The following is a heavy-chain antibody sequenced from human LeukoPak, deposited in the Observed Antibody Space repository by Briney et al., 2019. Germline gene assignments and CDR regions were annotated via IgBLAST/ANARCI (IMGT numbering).Heavy chain of an antibody. CDR2: ISGSGYTT. J-gene: IGHJ4*02. CDR3: ANSVSSYRKRFDY. Sequence: GGSLRLSCAASGFSFNSYDMSWVRQAPGKGQEWVSVISGSGYTTYYADSVKGRFTISRDNSKNTLYLQMNSLRAEDTAVYYCANSVSSYRKRFDYWGQGTLVAVSS. D-gene: IGHD1-14*01. CDR1: GFSFNSYD. V-gene: IGHV3-23*01.